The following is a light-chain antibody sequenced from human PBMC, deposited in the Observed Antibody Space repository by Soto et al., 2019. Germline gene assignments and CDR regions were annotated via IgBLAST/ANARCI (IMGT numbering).Light chain of an antibody. CDR1: QTISSW. V-gene: IGKV1-5*03. J-gene: IGKJ1*01. Sequence: DIQMTQSPSTLSGSVGDRVTITWGASQTISSWLAWYQQKPGKAPKLLIYKASTLKRGVPSRFSGSGSGTEFTLTISSLQPDDFATYYCQHYNSYSEAFGQGTKVDIK. CDR2: KAS. CDR3: QHYNSYSEA.